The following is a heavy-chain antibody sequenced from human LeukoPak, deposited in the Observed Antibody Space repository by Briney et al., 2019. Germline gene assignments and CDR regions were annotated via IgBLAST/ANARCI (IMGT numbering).Heavy chain of an antibody. CDR1: GVSFSGYY. CDR3: ARVPFNDAFDI. J-gene: IGHJ3*02. CDR2: INHSGST. V-gene: IGHV4-34*01. Sequence: SETLSLTCAVYGVSFSGYYWSWIRQPPGKGLEWIGEINHSGSTNYNPSLKSRVTISVDTSKNQFSLKLSSVTAADTAVYYCARVPFNDAFDIWGQGTMVTVSS.